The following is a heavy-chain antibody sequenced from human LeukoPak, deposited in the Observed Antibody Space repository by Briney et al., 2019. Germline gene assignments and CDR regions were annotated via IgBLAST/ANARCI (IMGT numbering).Heavy chain of an antibody. Sequence: ASVKVSCEASGYTFTGYYMHWVRQAPGQGLEWMGWINPNSGGTNYAQKFQGRVTMTRDTSISTAYMELSRLRSDDTAVYYCATLGRAYYYDSSGYPPDYWGQGTLVTVSS. D-gene: IGHD3-22*01. V-gene: IGHV1-2*02. CDR2: INPNSGGT. J-gene: IGHJ4*02. CDR1: GYTFTGYY. CDR3: ATLGRAYYYDSSGYPPDY.